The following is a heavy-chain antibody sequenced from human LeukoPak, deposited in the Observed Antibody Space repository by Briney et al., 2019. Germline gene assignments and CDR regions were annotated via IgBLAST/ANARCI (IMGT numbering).Heavy chain of an antibody. CDR3: AREAAAAHPDY. Sequence: PGGSLRPSCAASGFTVSSNYISWVRQAPGQGLEWVSVFYRGGGRYYAVSVKGRLTISRDNSKNTLYFQMNSLRAEDTAVYYCAREAAAAHPDYWGQGTLVVVSA. D-gene: IGHD6-13*01. J-gene: IGHJ4*02. V-gene: IGHV3-53*01. CDR2: FYRGGGR. CDR1: GFTVSSNY.